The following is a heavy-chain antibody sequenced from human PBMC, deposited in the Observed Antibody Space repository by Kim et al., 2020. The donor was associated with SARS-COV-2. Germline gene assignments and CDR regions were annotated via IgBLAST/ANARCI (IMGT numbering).Heavy chain of an antibody. CDR3: ARQTGPPDDNGWPFFDY. D-gene: IGHD6-19*01. J-gene: IGHJ4*02. V-gene: IGHV4-59*08. Sequence: SENLSLTCSVSGGSISGHYWSWLRQPPGKGLEWIGYIYFNGNTNYNPSLKSRLTMSVDTSKNQFSLTLGSVTAADTAIYYCARQTGPPDDNGWPFFDYWGQGTLVTVSS. CDR2: IYFNGNT. CDR1: GGSISGHY.